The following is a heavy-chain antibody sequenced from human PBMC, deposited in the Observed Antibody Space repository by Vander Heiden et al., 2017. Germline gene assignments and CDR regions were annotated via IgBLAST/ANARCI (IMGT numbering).Heavy chain of an antibody. CDR1: GFTFSSYA. J-gene: IGHJ4*02. CDR3: ARDHYDSSGYYLY. CDR2: ISYDGSNK. Sequence: ASGFTFSSYAMHWVRQAPGKGLEWVAVISYDGSNKYYADSVKGRFTISRDNSKNTLYLQMNSLRAEDTAVYYCARDHYDSSGYYLYWGQGTLVTVSS. D-gene: IGHD3-22*01. V-gene: IGHV3-30*04.